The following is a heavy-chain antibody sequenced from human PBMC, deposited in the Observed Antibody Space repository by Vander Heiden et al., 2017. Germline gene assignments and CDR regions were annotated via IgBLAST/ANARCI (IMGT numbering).Heavy chain of an antibody. Sequence: EVQLLESGGGLVQPGGSLRLSCAASGFTFSSYAMSWVRQAPRKGLEWVSAISGSGGSTYYADSVKGRFTISRDNSKNTLYLQMNSLRAEDTAVYYCAKDSIVAPYGMDVWGQGTTVTVSS. V-gene: IGHV3-23*01. CDR1: GFTFSSYA. CDR3: AKDSIVAPYGMDV. CDR2: ISGSGGST. D-gene: IGHD2-21*01. J-gene: IGHJ6*02.